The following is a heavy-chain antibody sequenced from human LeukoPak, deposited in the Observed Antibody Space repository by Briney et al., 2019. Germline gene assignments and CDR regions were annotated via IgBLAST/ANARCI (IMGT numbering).Heavy chain of an antibody. CDR2: ISNDGSKK. V-gene: IGHV3-30*18. CDR3: AKGDSRWNTHLDS. CDR1: GFIFTANG. Sequence: GGSLRLSCAASGFIFTANGMHWVRQAPGKGLEWVAMISNDGSKKFYPDSVRGRFTISRDDSTDTLSLQMNGLRVEDTAVYFCAKGDSRWNTHLDSWGRGTLVTVSS. J-gene: IGHJ4*02. D-gene: IGHD5-18*01.